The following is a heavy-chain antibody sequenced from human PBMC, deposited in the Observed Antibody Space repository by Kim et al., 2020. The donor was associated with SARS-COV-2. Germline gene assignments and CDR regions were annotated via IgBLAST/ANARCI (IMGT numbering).Heavy chain of an antibody. Sequence: PTLKSRVTISVDTSKNQFSLKLSSVTAADTAVYYCARDVDILTGYYYFDYWGQGTLVTVSS. J-gene: IGHJ4*02. V-gene: IGHV4-30-2*04. D-gene: IGHD3-9*01. CDR3: ARDVDILTGYYYFDY.